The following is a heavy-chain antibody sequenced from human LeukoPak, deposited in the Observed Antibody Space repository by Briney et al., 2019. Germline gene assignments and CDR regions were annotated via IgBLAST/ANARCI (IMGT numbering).Heavy chain of an antibody. J-gene: IGHJ4*02. Sequence: GGSLRLSCAASGVTFSSYPMTWVRHAPGEGLEWVSGITSSGGSTYYTHSVKGRFPISRDNSKNTLYLQMSSLRADDTAVYYCCSDISCLHWGQGTLVTVSS. CDR1: GVTFSSYP. D-gene: IGHD2-15*01. V-gene: IGHV3-23*01. CDR2: ITSSGGST. CDR3: CSDISCLH.